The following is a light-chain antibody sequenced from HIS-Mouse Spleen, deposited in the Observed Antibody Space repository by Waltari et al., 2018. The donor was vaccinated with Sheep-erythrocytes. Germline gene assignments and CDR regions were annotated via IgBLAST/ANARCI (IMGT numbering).Light chain of an antibody. CDR1: QSVSSN. CDR3: QQYNNWMYT. J-gene: IGKJ2*01. CDR2: GSS. Sequence: EILMTQSPATLSVSPGERATLPCRASQSVSSNLAWDQQKRGQDPSLLIFGSSTRATGIPARFSGSGSGTEFTLTISSMQSEDFAVYYCQQYNNWMYTFGQGTKLEIK. V-gene: IGKV3-15*01.